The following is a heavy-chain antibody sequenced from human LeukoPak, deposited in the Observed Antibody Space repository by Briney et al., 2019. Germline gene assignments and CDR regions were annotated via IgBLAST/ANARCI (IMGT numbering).Heavy chain of an antibody. D-gene: IGHD3-22*01. V-gene: IGHV1-69*05. Sequence: ASVKVSCKASGGTFSSYAISWVRQAPGQGLEWMGGIIPIFGTANYAQKFQGRVTITTDESTSTAYMELSSLRSEDTAVYYCASTFGSSGYYPNWGQGTLVTVSS. CDR3: ASTFGSSGYYPN. J-gene: IGHJ4*02. CDR2: IIPIFGTA. CDR1: GGTFSSYA.